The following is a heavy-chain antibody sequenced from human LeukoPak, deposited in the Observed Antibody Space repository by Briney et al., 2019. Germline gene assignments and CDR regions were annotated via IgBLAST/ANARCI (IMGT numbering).Heavy chain of an antibody. Sequence: GGSLRLSCAASGFSFTTYWMGWVRQAAGKGLEWVANINQDESSQCYVDAVRGRFTISRDNAKNSLNLQMNSLRGEDTAVYFCARLGPVTKDHYCDYWGQGTLVTVSS. V-gene: IGHV3-7*01. J-gene: IGHJ4*02. CDR1: GFSFTTYW. CDR2: INQDESSQ. D-gene: IGHD4-17*01. CDR3: ARLGPVTKDHYCDY.